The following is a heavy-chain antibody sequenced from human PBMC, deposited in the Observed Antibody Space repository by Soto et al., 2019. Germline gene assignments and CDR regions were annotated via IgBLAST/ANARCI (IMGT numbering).Heavy chain of an antibody. Sequence: PGESLKSSGKGSGYSFTIYCISWVLQMPWKGLEWMGRIDPSDSYTNYSPSFQGHVTISADKSISTAYLQWSSLKASDTAMYYCAVGRITYYYDSSGYPADYWGQGTLVTVSS. D-gene: IGHD3-22*01. CDR2: IDPSDSYT. V-gene: IGHV5-10-1*01. CDR1: GYSFTIYC. J-gene: IGHJ4*02. CDR3: AVGRITYYYDSSGYPADY.